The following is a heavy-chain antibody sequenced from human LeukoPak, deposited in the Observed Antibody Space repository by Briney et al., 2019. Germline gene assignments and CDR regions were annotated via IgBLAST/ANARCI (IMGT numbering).Heavy chain of an antibody. D-gene: IGHD3-10*01. Sequence: SGPTLVKPTQTLTLTCTFSGFSLSTSGVGVGWIRQPPGKALEWLALIYWDDDKRYSPSLKSRLTITKDTSKNQVVLTMTNMDPVDTATYYCAHAAVESGSTYYYYMDVWGKGTTVTVSS. CDR3: AHAAVESGSTYYYYMDV. CDR1: GFSLSTSGVG. V-gene: IGHV2-5*02. CDR2: IYWDDDK. J-gene: IGHJ6*03.